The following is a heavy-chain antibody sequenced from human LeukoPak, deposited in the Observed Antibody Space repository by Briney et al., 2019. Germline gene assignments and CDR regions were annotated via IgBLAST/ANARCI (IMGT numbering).Heavy chain of an antibody. V-gene: IGHV3-23*01. D-gene: IGHD1-26*01. CDR1: GFTFSNFG. Sequence: GGSLRLSCAASGFTFSNFGMSWVRQAPGNGLEWVSAISAGGGTYYADTVKGRFTISRDNSKNTLYLQMSSLRAEDTAVYYCAKEKNIVGATDYWGQGTLVTVSS. CDR3: AKEKNIVGATDY. CDR2: ISAGGGT. J-gene: IGHJ4*02.